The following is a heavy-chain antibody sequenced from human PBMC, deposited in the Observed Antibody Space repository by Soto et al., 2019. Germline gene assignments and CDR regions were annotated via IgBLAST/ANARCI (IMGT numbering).Heavy chain of an antibody. J-gene: IGHJ4*02. Sequence: GASVKVSCKASGYTFTSYGISWVRQAPGQGLEWMGWISAYNGNTNYAQKLQGRVTMTTDTSTSTAYMELRSLRSDDTAVYYCARDEDYDFWSGYLAFDYWGQGTLVTVSS. CDR1: GYTFTSYG. CDR2: ISAYNGNT. D-gene: IGHD3-3*01. V-gene: IGHV1-18*04. CDR3: ARDEDYDFWSGYLAFDY.